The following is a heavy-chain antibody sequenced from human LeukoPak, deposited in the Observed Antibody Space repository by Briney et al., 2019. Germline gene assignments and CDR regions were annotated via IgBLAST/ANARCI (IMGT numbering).Heavy chain of an antibody. CDR1: GGSFSGYY. CDR2: INHSGST. V-gene: IGHV4-34*01. D-gene: IGHD2-15*01. CDR3: ARRASGVVVAARLYYFDY. Sequence: SETLSLTCAVYGGSFSGYYWSWIRQPPGKGLGWIGEINHSGSTNYNPSLKSRVTISVDTSKNQFSLKLSSVTAADTAVYYCARRASGVVVAARLYYFDYWGQGTPGHRLL. J-gene: IGHJ4*02.